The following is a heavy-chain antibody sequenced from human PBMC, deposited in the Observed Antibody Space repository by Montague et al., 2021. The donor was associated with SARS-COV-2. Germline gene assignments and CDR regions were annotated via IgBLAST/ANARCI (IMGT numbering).Heavy chain of an antibody. Sequence: SETLSLTCSVSGDSISSYYWSWIRQSSGKGLEWIGYIHSTGRTKYNSSLKSRVTISVDTPKNQFSLRLTSVTPADTAVYYCARDPGDFNFYGLDVWGQGTRVTVSS. V-gene: IGHV4-59*01. CDR1: GDSISSYY. CDR3: ARDPGDFNFYGLDV. J-gene: IGHJ6*02. D-gene: IGHD3-16*01. CDR2: IHSTGRT.